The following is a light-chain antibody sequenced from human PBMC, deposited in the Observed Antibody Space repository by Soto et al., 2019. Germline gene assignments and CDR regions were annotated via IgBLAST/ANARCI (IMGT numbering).Light chain of an antibody. V-gene: IGKV4-1*01. CDR2: WAS. Sequence: DIVMTQSPDSLAVSLGERATINCKSSQSVLYSSNNKNYLAWYQQKPGQPPKLLIYWASTRESGVPDRFSGSGSRTDFTLTISSLQAEDVAVYYCQQYCSTPRTFGQGTKVEI. J-gene: IGKJ1*01. CDR3: QQYCSTPRT. CDR1: QSVLYSSNNKNY.